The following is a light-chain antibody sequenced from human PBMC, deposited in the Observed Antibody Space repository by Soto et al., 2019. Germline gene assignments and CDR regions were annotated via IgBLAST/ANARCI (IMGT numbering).Light chain of an antibody. CDR3: PSYDSSLSGSV. CDR1: SSNIGAGYD. J-gene: IGLJ2*01. Sequence: QAVVTQPPSVSGAPGQRVTISYTGSSSNIGAGYDVHWYQQLPGTAPKLLIYGNSNRPSGVPDRFSGSKSGTSASLAITGLQAEDEADYYCPSYDSSLSGSVFGGGTKLTVL. CDR2: GNS. V-gene: IGLV1-40*01.